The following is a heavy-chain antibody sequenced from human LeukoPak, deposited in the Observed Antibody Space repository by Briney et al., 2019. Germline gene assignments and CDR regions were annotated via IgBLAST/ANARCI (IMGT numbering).Heavy chain of an antibody. D-gene: IGHD1-26*01. CDR3: ASKGVGGSHPFDY. Sequence: PGGSLRLSCAASGFTFSSYWMHWVRQAPGKGLVWVSRINSDGSSTSYADSVKGRFTISRDNAKNTLYLQMNSLRAEDTAVYYCASKGVGGSHPFDYWGQGTLVTVSS. V-gene: IGHV3-74*01. CDR2: INSDGSST. J-gene: IGHJ4*02. CDR1: GFTFSSYW.